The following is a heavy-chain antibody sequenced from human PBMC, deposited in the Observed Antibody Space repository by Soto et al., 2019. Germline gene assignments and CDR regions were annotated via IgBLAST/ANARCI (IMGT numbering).Heavy chain of an antibody. CDR1: GFTFSSYS. CDR2: ISSSSSYI. CDR3: ARDETLGYCSSTSCPPGF. V-gene: IGHV3-21*01. D-gene: IGHD2-2*01. Sequence: GGSLRLSCAASGFTFSSYSMNWVRQAPGKGLEWVSSISSSSSYIYYADSVKGRFTISRDNAKNSLYLQMNSLRAEDTAVYYCARDETLGYCSSTSCPPGFWGQGIMVTVSS. J-gene: IGHJ3*01.